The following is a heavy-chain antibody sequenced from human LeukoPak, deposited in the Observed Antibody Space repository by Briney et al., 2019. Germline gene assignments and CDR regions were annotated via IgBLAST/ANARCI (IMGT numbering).Heavy chain of an antibody. CDR2: INHGGST. D-gene: IGHD6-13*01. CDR1: GGSFSGYY. CDR3: ASTVPVRGAAAGIDY. V-gene: IGHV4-34*01. J-gene: IGHJ4*02. Sequence: SETLSLTCAVYGGSFSGYYWSWIRQPPGKGLEWIGEINHGGSTNYNPSLKSRVTISVDTSKNRFSLKLSSVTAADTAVYYCASTVPVRGAAAGIDYWGQGTLVTVSS.